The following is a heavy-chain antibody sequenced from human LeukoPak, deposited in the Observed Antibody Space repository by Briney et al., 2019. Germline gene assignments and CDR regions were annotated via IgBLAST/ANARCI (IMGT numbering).Heavy chain of an antibody. CDR2: IIPIFGTA. V-gene: IGHV1-69*13. J-gene: IGHJ3*02. Sequence: SVKVSCKASGGTFSSYAISWVRQAPGQGLEWMGGIIPIFGTANYAQKFQGRVTITADESTSTAYMELSSLRSDDTAVYYCASCMHYDSSGYSTDDAFDIWGQGTMVTVSS. CDR3: ASCMHYDSSGYSTDDAFDI. D-gene: IGHD3-22*01. CDR1: GGTFSSYA.